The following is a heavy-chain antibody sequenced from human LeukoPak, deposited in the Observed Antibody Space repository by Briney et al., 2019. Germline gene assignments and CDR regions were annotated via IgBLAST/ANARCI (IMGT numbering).Heavy chain of an antibody. V-gene: IGHV4-31*03. D-gene: IGHD3-3*01. J-gene: IGHJ4*02. Sequence: PSETLSLTCTVSGGSISSGAYYWNWIRQHPGKGLDWIGYIYYSGSTYYNPSLKSRVTMSVDTSKNQFSLKLSSVTAADTAVYYCARGDGDYDFWSGYSASVFGYWGQGTLVTVSS. CDR2: IYYSGST. CDR1: GGSISSGAYY. CDR3: ARGDGDYDFWSGYSASVFGY.